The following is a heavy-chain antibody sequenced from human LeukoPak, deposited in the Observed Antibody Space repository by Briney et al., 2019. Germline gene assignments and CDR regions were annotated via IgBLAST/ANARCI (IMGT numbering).Heavy chain of an antibody. Sequence: SETLSLTCTVSGDSMSYYYWSWIRQTPGKGLEWLGYMYYTGRTKYNPSLKSRVIFSLDMSKNQFSLKLDSVTAADTAMYYCTRITIHGNSDYWGQGTLVTVSS. D-gene: IGHD5-24*01. V-gene: IGHV4-59*01. CDR1: GDSMSYYY. CDR3: TRITIHGNSDY. CDR2: MYYTGRT. J-gene: IGHJ4*02.